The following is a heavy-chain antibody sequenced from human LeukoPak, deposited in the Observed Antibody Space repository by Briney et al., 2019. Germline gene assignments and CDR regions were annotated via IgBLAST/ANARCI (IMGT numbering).Heavy chain of an antibody. CDR2: IYYSGST. Sequence: SKTLSLTCTVSGGSISSSSYYWGWIRQPPGKGLEWIGIIYYSGSTYYNPSLKSRVTISVDTSKNQFSLRLRSVTAADTAVYYCARGLVWRFLLDSRRDSFDIWGQGTTITVSS. J-gene: IGHJ3*02. CDR1: GGSISSSSYY. D-gene: IGHD3-16*01. CDR3: ARGLVWRFLLDSRRDSFDI. V-gene: IGHV4-39*07.